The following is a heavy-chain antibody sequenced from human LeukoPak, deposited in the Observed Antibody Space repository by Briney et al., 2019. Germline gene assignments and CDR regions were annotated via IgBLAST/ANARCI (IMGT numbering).Heavy chain of an antibody. CDR3: ARDFGANNWFDP. CDR1: GFTFNDYY. J-gene: IGHJ5*02. Sequence: GGSLRLSCAASGFTFNDYYMSWIRQAPGKGLEWVSYISSSSSYTNYADSVKGRFTISRDNAKNSLYLQMNSLRAEDTAVYYCARDFGANNWFDPWGQGTLVTVSS. V-gene: IGHV3-11*06. D-gene: IGHD3-10*01. CDR2: ISSSSSYT.